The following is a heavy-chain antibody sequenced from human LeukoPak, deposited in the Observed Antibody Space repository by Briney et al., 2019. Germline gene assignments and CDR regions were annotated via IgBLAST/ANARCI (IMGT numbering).Heavy chain of an antibody. CDR3: VKEDSSWWFGELLDAFDV. D-gene: IGHD3-10*01. Sequence: PGGSLRLSCAASGFTFSSYTMHWVRQAPGKGLEWVAAISYDGYNKYYGKSVMGRFTISRDNTNNTLYVQMNSLRAEDTAVYYCVKEDSSWWFGELLDAFDVWGQGTLVTVSS. V-gene: IGHV3-30-3*01. CDR1: GFTFSSYT. CDR2: ISYDGYNK. J-gene: IGHJ3*01.